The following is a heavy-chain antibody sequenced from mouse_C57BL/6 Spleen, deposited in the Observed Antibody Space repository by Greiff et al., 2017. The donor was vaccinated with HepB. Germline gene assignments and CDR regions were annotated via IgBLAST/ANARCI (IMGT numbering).Heavy chain of an antibody. D-gene: IGHD1-1*01. J-gene: IGHJ3*01. Sequence: DVQLQESGEGLVKPGGSLKLSCAASGFTFSSYAMSWVRQTPEKRLEWVAYISSGGDYIYYADTVKGRFTISRDNARNTLYLQMSSLKSEDTAMYYCTRDTYYYVSSYWFSYWGEGALVTVSA. CDR1: GFTFSSYA. CDR3: TRDTYYYVSSYWFSY. V-gene: IGHV5-9-1*02. CDR2: ISSGGDYI.